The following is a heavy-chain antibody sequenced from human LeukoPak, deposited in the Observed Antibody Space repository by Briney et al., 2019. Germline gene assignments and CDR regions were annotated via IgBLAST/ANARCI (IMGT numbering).Heavy chain of an antibody. CDR2: MNPNSGNT. CDR3: ARATYNWNYVGRFEDY. J-gene: IGHJ4*02. CDR1: GYTFTSYD. V-gene: IGHV1-8*01. D-gene: IGHD1-7*01. Sequence: ASVKVSCKASGYTFTSYDINWVRQATGQGLEWMGWMNPNSGNTGYAQKFQGRVTMTRNTSISTAYMELRSLRSDDTAVYYCARATYNWNYVGRFEDYWGQGTLVTVSS.